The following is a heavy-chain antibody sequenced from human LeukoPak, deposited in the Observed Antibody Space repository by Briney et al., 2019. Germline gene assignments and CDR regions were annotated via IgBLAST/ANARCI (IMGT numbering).Heavy chain of an antibody. Sequence: PSETLSLTCTVSGGSIRSYYWSWIRQPPGKGLEWIGYIYYSGSTNYNPSLKSRVTISVDTSKNQFSLKLSSVTAADTAVYYCARDRENFGLIYWGQGTLVTVSS. J-gene: IGHJ4*02. CDR2: IYYSGST. CDR1: GGSIRSYY. CDR3: ARDRENFGLIY. D-gene: IGHD3-10*01. V-gene: IGHV4-59*12.